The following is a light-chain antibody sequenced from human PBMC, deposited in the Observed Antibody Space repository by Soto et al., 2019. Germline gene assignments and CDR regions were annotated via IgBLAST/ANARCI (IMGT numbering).Light chain of an antibody. CDR3: SSFTSTSTLV. V-gene: IGLV2-14*03. CDR1: SSDVGGYNY. CDR2: EVS. J-gene: IGLJ1*01. Sequence: QSALTQPASGSGSPGQAITISCTGTSSDVGGYNYVSWYQQHPGKAPKRMIYEVSDRPSGVSHRFSGSKSGNTASLTISGLQAEDEADYYCSSFTSTSTLVFGTGTKVTVL.